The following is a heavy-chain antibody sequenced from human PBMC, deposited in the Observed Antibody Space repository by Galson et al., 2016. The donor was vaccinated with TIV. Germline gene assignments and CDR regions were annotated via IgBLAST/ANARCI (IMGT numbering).Heavy chain of an antibody. J-gene: IGHJ6*03. CDR3: ARDKSAFDTVDYFYYYMDV. V-gene: IGHV4-59*01. CDR2: IYYSGST. D-gene: IGHD2-8*02. Sequence: SETLSLTCTVSGGSINYYHWPWIRQPPGKGLEWIGYIYYSGSTNYNPSLKSRVTISLDPSKKQFSLKLTSLTAADTAVYYSARDKSAFDTVDYFYYYMDVWGKGTVVTVSS. CDR1: GGSINYYH.